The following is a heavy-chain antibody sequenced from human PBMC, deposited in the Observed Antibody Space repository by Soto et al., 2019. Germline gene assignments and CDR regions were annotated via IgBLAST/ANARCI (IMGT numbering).Heavy chain of an antibody. CDR2: IIPIFGTA. V-gene: IGHV1-69*12. CDR3: ARPNYYYESSGYYHTEFDY. D-gene: IGHD3-22*01. CDR1: GGTFSSYA. J-gene: IGHJ4*02. Sequence: QVQLVQSGAEVKKPGSSVKVSCKASGGTFSSYAISWVRQAPGQGLEWMGGIIPIFGTANYAQKFQGRVTITADDSTSTADMELSSLRSEDTAVYYCARPNYYYESSGYYHTEFDYWGQGTLVTVSS.